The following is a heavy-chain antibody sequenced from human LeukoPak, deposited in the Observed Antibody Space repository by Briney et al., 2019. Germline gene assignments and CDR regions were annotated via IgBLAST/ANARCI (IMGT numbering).Heavy chain of an antibody. CDR3: VTQSQEWALLGAFDI. J-gene: IGHJ3*02. CDR2: MNPNSGNT. Sequence: ASVKVSCKASGYTFTSYDINWVRQATGQGLEWMGWMNPNSGNTGYAQKFQGRVTITRSTSISTAYMELSSLRSEDTAVYYCVTQSQEWALLGAFDIWGQGTMVTVSS. CDR1: GYTFTSYD. D-gene: IGHD1-26*01. V-gene: IGHV1-8*03.